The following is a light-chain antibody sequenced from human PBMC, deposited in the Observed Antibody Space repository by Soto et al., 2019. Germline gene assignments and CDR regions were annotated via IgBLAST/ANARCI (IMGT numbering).Light chain of an antibody. CDR3: QTWGTGFSVV. Sequence: QSVRTQSPSASASLGASVKLTCSRSSGHSSYAMAWHQQQPETGPRYLMKLNSDGSHNKGDGIPDRFSGSSSGAERYLTISSLQSEDEADYYCQTWGTGFSVVFGGGTKLTVL. CDR1: SGHSSYA. J-gene: IGLJ2*01. CDR2: LNSDGSH. V-gene: IGLV4-69*01.